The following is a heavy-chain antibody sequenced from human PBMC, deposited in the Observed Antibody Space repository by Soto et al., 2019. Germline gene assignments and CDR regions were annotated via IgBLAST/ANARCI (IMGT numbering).Heavy chain of an antibody. D-gene: IGHD2-15*01. J-gene: IGHJ4*02. V-gene: IGHV3-23*01. CDR3: ARWSYLDY. CDR1: GFSFSSYA. Sequence: PGGSLRLSCAASGFSFSSYAMSWVRQAPGKGLEWVSTISGSDGKTFYADSVKGRFSISRDTSDNMLYLQMNSLRDDDTAVYYCARWSYLDYWGQGARVTV. CDR2: ISGSDGKT.